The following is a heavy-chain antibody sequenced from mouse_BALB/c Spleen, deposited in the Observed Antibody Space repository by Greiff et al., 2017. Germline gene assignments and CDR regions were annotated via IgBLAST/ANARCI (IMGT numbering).Heavy chain of an antibody. Sequence: DASGFDFSRYWMSWVRQAPGKGLEWIGEINPDSSTINYTPSLKDKFIISRDNAKNTLYLQMSKVRSEDTALYYCARPTYYGNYLDYWGQGTTLTVSS. D-gene: IGHD2-10*01. CDR2: INPDSSTI. J-gene: IGHJ2*01. CDR3: ARPTYYGNYLDY. CDR1: GFDFSRYW. V-gene: IGHV4-1*02.